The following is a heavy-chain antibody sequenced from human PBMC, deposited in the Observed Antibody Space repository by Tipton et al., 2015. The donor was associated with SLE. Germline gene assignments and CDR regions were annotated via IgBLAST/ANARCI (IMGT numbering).Heavy chain of an antibody. CDR2: ISSSSSYI. Sequence: SLRLSCAASGFTFSSYSMNWVRQAPGKGLEWVSSISSSSSYIYYADSVKGRFTISRDNAKNSLYLQMNGLRAEDTAVYYCAGVNAFDIWGQGTMVTVSS. J-gene: IGHJ3*02. CDR3: AGVNAFDI. V-gene: IGHV3-21*01. CDR1: GFTFSSYS.